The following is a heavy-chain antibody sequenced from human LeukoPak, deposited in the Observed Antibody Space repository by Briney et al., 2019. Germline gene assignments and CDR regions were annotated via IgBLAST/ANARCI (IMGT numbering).Heavy chain of an antibody. CDR1: GFTFSSFW. D-gene: IGHD6-19*01. J-gene: IGHJ4*02. V-gene: IGHV3-74*01. CDR2: INGDGSTT. CDR3: VAWQWLVPY. Sequence: GGSLRLSCAASGFTFSSFWMHWVRQAPGKGLVWVSRINGDGSTTNYADSVKGRFTASRDNAENTLYLQMNSLRAEDTAVYYCVAWQWLVPYWGQGTLVTVSS.